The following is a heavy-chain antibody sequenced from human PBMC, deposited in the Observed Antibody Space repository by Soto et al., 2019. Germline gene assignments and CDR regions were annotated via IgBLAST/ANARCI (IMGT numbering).Heavy chain of an antibody. V-gene: IGHV4-59*08. Sequence: QVQLQESRPALVKPSETLSLTCTVSGGSISSYYWSWIRQSPVKGLEWIGHIQYSGSTNQSPYLKSRVIISIHTSSDQFSLNRSSVTSADTAVYFCARRPPCGLSGCHFDYWGQGTLVTVSA. CDR1: GGSISSYY. J-gene: IGHJ4*02. CDR3: ARRPPCGLSGCHFDY. D-gene: IGHD2-21*01. CDR2: IQYSGST.